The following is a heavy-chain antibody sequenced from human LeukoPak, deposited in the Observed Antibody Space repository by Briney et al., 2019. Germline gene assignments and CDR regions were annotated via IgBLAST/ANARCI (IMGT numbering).Heavy chain of an antibody. D-gene: IGHD3-3*01. CDR2: ISWNSGSI. CDR1: GFTFDDYA. V-gene: IGHV3-9*01. J-gene: IGHJ4*02. Sequence: GRSLRLSCVASGFTFDDYAMHWVRHAPGKGLEWVSGISWNSGSIGYADSVKGRFTISRDNAKNSLYLQMNSLRAEDTALYYCAKDIGLYDFWSGYYTFDYWGQGTLVTVSS. CDR3: AKDIGLYDFWSGYYTFDY.